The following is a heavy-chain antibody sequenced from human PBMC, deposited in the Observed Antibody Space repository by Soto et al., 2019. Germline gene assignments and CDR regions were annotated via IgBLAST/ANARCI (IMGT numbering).Heavy chain of an antibody. V-gene: IGHV3-30-3*01. D-gene: IGHD2-15*01. J-gene: IGHJ6*02. CDR1: GFTFSNYV. CDR3: ARAGCDGGTCYTLVGLRYGMDV. Sequence: QVQLVKSGGGVIQPGRFLRLSCAASGFTFSNYVMYWVRQAPGKGLEWVAVISYDGNNKYYADSVKGRFTISRDNSKNTLYLQMNSLRAEDTAVYYCARAGCDGGTCYTLVGLRYGMDVWGQGTTVTVSS. CDR2: ISYDGNNK.